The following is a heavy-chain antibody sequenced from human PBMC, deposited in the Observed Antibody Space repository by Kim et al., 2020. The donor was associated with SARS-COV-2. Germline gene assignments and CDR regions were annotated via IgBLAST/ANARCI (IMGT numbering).Heavy chain of an antibody. CDR2: T. V-gene: IGHV3-23*01. CDR3: GKDAARDADY. Sequence: TYYADSVKSRVTTSRDKTKNILLLQMNSLRAEDTALDYCGKDAARDADYWGQGTLVTVAS. J-gene: IGHJ4*02.